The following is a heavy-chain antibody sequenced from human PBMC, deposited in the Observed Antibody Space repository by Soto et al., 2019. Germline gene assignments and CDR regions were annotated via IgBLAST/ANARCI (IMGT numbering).Heavy chain of an antibody. Sequence: QVQLQESGPGLVKPSETLSLTCTVSGGSISSYYWSWIRQPPGKGLEWIGYIYYSGSTNYNPSLTRRVPISVDTSKNQSSLKLGSVTAADTAVYYCARPTYNSGSPFDYWGQGTLVTVSS. D-gene: IGHD1-20*01. CDR2: IYYSGST. CDR3: ARPTYNSGSPFDY. J-gene: IGHJ4*02. V-gene: IGHV4-59*01. CDR1: GGSISSYY.